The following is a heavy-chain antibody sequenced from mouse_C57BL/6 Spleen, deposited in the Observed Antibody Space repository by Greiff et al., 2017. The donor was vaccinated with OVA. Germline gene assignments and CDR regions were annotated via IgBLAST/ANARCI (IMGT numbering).Heavy chain of an antibody. CDR2: ISSGGSYT. CDR1: GFTFSSYG. CDR3: ARHEIRYYVDY. Sequence: EVKLVESGGDLVKPGGSLKLSCAASGFTFSSYGMSWVRQTPDKRLEWVATISSGGSYTYYPDSVKGRFTISRDNAKNTLYLQMSSLKSEDTAMYYCARHEIRYYVDYWGQGTTLTVSS. J-gene: IGHJ2*01. V-gene: IGHV5-6*01.